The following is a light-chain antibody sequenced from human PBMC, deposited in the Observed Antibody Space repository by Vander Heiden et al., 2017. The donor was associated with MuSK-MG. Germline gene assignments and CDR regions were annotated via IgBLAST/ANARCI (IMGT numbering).Light chain of an antibody. J-gene: IGKJ1*01. CDR1: QDIDSH. CDR2: AAS. Sequence: DIQMTQSPSSLSAYVGDRVTITCRASQDIDSHVNWYQQKSGKAPEVLIFAASRLQSGVPARFSGSGSGTDFSLTITSLRPEDFATYYCQQSYSMPRTFGQGTRVEVK. CDR3: QQSYSMPRT. V-gene: IGKV1-39*01.